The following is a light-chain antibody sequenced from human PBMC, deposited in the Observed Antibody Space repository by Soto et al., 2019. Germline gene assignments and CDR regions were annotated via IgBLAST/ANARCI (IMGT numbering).Light chain of an antibody. J-gene: IGKJ5*01. CDR1: QSISNY. V-gene: IGKV3-11*01. CDR3: QQYGSSLL. Sequence: EIVLTQSPATLSLSPGGRATLSCRASQSISNYLAWYQQKPGQAPRLLIHDASNRATGIPARFSGSGSGTDFTLTISSLEPEDFAVYYCQQYGSSLLFGQGTRLEIK. CDR2: DAS.